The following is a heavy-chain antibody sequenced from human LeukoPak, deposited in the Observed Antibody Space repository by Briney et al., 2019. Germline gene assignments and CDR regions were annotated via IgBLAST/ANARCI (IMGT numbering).Heavy chain of an antibody. D-gene: IGHD4-17*01. V-gene: IGHV3-30*18. CDR3: AKDSPPYGDHEEYYFDY. CDR2: ISYDGSNK. Sequence: PGGSLRLSCAASGFTFNSFGMHWVRQAPGKGLEWVAVISYDGSNKYYADSVKGRFTISRDNSKNTLYLQMNSLRAEDTAVYYCAKDSPPYGDHEEYYFDYWGQGTLVTVSS. CDR1: GFTFNSFG. J-gene: IGHJ4*02.